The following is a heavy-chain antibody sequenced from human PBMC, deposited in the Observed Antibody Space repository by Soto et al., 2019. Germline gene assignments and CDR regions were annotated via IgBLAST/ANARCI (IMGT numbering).Heavy chain of an antibody. J-gene: IGHJ6*02. CDR2: IKSKTDGGTT. Sequence: EVQLVESGGGLVKPGGSLRLSCAASGFTFSNAWMSWVRQAPGKGLEWVGRIKSKTDGGTTDYAAPVKGRFTISRDDSKNTLYLQMNSLKTEDTAVYYCTTEQQWLLGYYYYGMDVWGQGTTVTVSS. CDR1: GFTFSNAW. CDR3: TTEQQWLLGYYYYGMDV. V-gene: IGHV3-15*01. D-gene: IGHD6-19*01.